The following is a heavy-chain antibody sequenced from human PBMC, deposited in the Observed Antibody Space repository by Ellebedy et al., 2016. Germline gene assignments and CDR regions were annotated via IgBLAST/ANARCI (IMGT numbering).Heavy chain of an antibody. CDR2: VFHTGTT. CDR1: GGSVSSDY. V-gene: IGHV4-59*02. Sequence: SETLSLTCNVSGGSVSSDYWNWIRRPPGKGLEWIGYVFHTGTTNYNPSLKSRVTMSVDTSKSQFSLRLTSVTAADTAVYYCAREQRYYDFWSGYYNYYYYGMDVWGQGTTVTVSS. D-gene: IGHD3-3*01. J-gene: IGHJ6*02. CDR3: AREQRYYDFWSGYYNYYYYGMDV.